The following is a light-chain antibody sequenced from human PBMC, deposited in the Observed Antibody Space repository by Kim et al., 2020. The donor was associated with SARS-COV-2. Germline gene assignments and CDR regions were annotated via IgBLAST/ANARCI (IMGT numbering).Light chain of an antibody. J-gene: IGLJ2*01. CDR3: SSYGGNFVL. V-gene: IGLV2-14*04. CDR2: DVT. Sequence: PGQSITTSCTGTSSDVGDYNYVSWYQQQPGKAPKLMIYDVTKRPSGVSNRFSGSKSSNTASLTISGLQTEDEADYYCSSYGGNFVLFGGGTQLTVL. CDR1: SSDVGDYNY.